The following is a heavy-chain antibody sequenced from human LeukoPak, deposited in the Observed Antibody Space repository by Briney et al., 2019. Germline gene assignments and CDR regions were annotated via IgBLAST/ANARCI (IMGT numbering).Heavy chain of an antibody. J-gene: IGHJ4*02. CDR3: ARDHLSSGSEDFDH. Sequence: SETLSLTCTVSGGSISSSSYYWGWIRQPPGKGLEWIGSIYYSGSTYYNPSLKSRVTISVDTSKNQFSLKLSSVTAADTAVYYCARDHLSSGSEDFDHWGQGTLVTVSS. CDR2: IYYSGST. CDR1: GGSISSSSYY. V-gene: IGHV4-39*07. D-gene: IGHD3-22*01.